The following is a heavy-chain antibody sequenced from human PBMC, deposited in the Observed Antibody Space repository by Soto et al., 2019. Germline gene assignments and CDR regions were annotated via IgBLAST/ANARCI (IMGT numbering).Heavy chain of an antibody. CDR3: ARDIADGYNPDIDY. J-gene: IGHJ4*02. CDR2: IWYDGSNK. V-gene: IGHV3-33*01. Sequence: QVQLVESGGGVVQPGRSLRLSCAASGFTFSSYGMHWVRQAPGKGLEWVAVIWYDGSNKYYADSVKGRFTISRDNSKNTLYLQMNSLRAEDTAVYYCARDIADGYNPDIDYWGQGTLVTVSS. D-gene: IGHD6-13*01. CDR1: GFTFSSYG.